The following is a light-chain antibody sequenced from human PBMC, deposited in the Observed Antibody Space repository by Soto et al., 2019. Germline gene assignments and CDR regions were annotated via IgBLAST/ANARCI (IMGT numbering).Light chain of an antibody. CDR1: QSISSS. V-gene: IGKV3D-15*01. J-gene: IGKJ3*01. CDR3: QQYNNWPFT. Sequence: EIVMTQSPATLSVSPGERATLSCRASQSISSSLAWYQQKPGQAPRFLIYSASTRATGIPARFSGSGSGTVFTLTISSLQSEDSAIYFCQQYNNWPFTFGPGTKVDIK. CDR2: SAS.